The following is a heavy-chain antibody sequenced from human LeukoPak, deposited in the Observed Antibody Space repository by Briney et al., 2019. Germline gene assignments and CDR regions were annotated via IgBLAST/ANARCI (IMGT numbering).Heavy chain of an antibody. Sequence: PGGSLRLSCAASGFTFSSYGMHWVRQAPGKGLEWVAVISYDGSNKYYADSVKGRFTIFRDNSKNTLYLQMNSLRAEDTAVYYCARDRRATYYYDSSFDYWGQGTLVTVSS. CDR3: ARDRRATYYYDSSFDY. J-gene: IGHJ4*02. D-gene: IGHD3-22*01. CDR2: ISYDGSNK. CDR1: GFTFSSYG. V-gene: IGHV3-30*19.